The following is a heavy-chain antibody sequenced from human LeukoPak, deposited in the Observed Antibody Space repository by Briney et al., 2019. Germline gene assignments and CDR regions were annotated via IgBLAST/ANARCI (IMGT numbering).Heavy chain of an antibody. D-gene: IGHD6-19*01. Sequence: GGSLRLSCAASGFTFSSSAMSWVRQVPGKGLEWVSGISASGGSTSYADSVRGRFTISRDNSKNTLYLQMNSLRLEDTAAYYCAKIRAPSGWFNSDYWGQGTLVTVSS. CDR1: GFTFSSSA. CDR3: AKIRAPSGWFNSDY. CDR2: ISASGGST. J-gene: IGHJ4*02. V-gene: IGHV3-23*01.